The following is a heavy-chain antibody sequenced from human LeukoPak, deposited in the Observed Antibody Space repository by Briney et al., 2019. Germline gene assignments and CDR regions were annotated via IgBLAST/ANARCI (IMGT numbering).Heavy chain of an antibody. CDR2: INPNSGGT. CDR1: GYTFTGYY. CDR3: ASGDYDFWSGYYTPLVGYYYYMDV. D-gene: IGHD3-3*01. V-gene: IGHV1-2*06. J-gene: IGHJ6*03. Sequence: ASVKVSCKASGYTFTGYYMHWVRQAPGQGLEWMGRINPNSGGTNYAQKFQGRVTMTGDTSISTAYMELSRLRSDDTAVYYCASGDYDFWSGYYTPLVGYYYYMDVWGKGTTVTVSS.